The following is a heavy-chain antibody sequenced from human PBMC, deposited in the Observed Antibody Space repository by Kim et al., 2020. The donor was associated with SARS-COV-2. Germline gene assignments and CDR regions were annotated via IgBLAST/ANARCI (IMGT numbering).Heavy chain of an antibody. CDR3: AREGDDIVVVPAAMPLGFDY. Sequence: ASVKVSCKASGYTFTSYAMHWVRQAPGQRLEWMGWINAGNGNTKYSQKFPGRVTITRDTSASTAYLELSSLRSEDTAVYYCAREGDDIVVVPAAMPLGFDYWGQGTLVTVSS. CDR2: INAGNGNT. D-gene: IGHD2-2*01. CDR1: GYTFTSYA. V-gene: IGHV1-3*01. J-gene: IGHJ4*02.